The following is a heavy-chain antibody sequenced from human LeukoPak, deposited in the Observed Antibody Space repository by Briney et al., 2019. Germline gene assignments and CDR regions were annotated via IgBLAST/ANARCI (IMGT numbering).Heavy chain of an antibody. J-gene: IGHJ4*02. CDR3: ARGLHKYDDFWSGYYPLDY. D-gene: IGHD3-3*01. Sequence: SETLSLTCGVYGGSFSGYYWSWIRQPPGKGLEWMGEINHSGGTNYNPSLKSRVTISLDTSTNQLSLKLSSVTAADTAVYYCARGLHKYDDFWSGYYPLDYWGQGTLVTVSS. CDR2: INHSGGT. V-gene: IGHV4-34*01. CDR1: GGSFSGYY.